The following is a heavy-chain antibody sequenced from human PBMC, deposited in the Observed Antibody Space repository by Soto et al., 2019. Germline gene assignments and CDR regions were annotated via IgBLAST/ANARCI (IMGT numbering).Heavy chain of an antibody. CDR1: GYTLTELS. D-gene: IGHD6-13*01. CDR2: FDPEDGET. Sequence: ASVKVSCKVSGYTLTELSMHWVRQAPGKGLEWMGGFDPEDGETIYAQKFQGRVTMTEDTSTDTAYMELSSLRSEDTAVYYCATAEGIAAAYGMDVWGQGTTVTVS. V-gene: IGHV1-24*01. J-gene: IGHJ6*02. CDR3: ATAEGIAAAYGMDV.